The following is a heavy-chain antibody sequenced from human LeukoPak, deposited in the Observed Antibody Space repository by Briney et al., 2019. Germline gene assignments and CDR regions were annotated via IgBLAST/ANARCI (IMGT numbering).Heavy chain of an antibody. J-gene: IGHJ4*02. CDR1: GASISSYY. CDR3: ARGGGSVVDY. CDR2: IYTSGNT. D-gene: IGHD1-26*01. Sequence: SQTLSLTCTVSGASISSYYWSWIRQPARKRLEWLVRIYTSGNTNYNPSLKSRVTMSADTSKNQISLKLSSVTAADTAVYYCARGGGSVVDYWGQGTLVTVSS. V-gene: IGHV4-4*07.